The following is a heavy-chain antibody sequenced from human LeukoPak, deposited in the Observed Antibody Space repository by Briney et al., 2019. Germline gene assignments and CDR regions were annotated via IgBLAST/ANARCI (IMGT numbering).Heavy chain of an antibody. V-gene: IGHV4-59*01. CDR1: GASINSYY. D-gene: IGHD6-13*01. Sequence: SETLSFTCTVSGASINSYYWSWIRQPPGKGLEWIGCIYDSGSTDYNPSLKSRVTISVDTSKNQFSLKLTSVTAADTAMYYCARTSSSWLWGQGTLVTVSS. CDR3: ARTSSSWL. CDR2: IYDSGST. J-gene: IGHJ4*02.